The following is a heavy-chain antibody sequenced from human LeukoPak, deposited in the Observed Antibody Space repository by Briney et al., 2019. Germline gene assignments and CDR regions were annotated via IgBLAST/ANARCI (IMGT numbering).Heavy chain of an antibody. CDR1: GFTFSSYW. Sequence: GGSLRLSCAASGFTFSSYWMSWVRQAPGKGLEWVANIKQDGSEKYYVDSVKGRFTISRDNAKNSLYLQMNSLRAEDTAVYYCARHLLRYFDWFDYWGQGTLVTVSS. CDR2: IKQDGSEK. CDR3: ARHLLRYFDWFDY. J-gene: IGHJ5*01. V-gene: IGHV3-7*01. D-gene: IGHD3-9*01.